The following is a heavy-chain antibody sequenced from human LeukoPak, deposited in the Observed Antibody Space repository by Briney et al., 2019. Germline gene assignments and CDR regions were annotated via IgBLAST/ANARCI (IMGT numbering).Heavy chain of an antibody. CDR1: EFTFSRYS. V-gene: IGHV3-21*01. CDR2: ISATGIYR. J-gene: IGHJ2*01. CDR3: ARAPVYYDESSGYLKISNWYFDL. D-gene: IGHD3-22*01. Sequence: PGESLRLSCAASEFTFSRYSMNWVRPAPGKGLEWVSSISATGIYRYYVDSVKGRFTISRDNAKNSLYLQMNSLRAEDTAVYYCARAPVYYDESSGYLKISNWYFDLWGRGTLVTVSS.